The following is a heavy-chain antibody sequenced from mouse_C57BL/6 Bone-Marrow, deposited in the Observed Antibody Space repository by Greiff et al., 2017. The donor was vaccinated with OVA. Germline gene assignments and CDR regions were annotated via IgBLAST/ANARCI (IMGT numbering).Heavy chain of an antibody. J-gene: IGHJ3*01. CDR1: GFTFSSYG. CDR3: ARKTYYSNYPWFAY. V-gene: IGHV5-6*01. Sequence: EVQGVESGGDLVKPGGSLKLSCAASGFTFSSYGMSWVRQTPDKRLEWVATISSGGSYTYYPDSVKGRFTISRDNAKNTLYLQMSSLKSEDTAMYYCARKTYYSNYPWFAYWGQGTLVTVSA. D-gene: IGHD2-5*01. CDR2: ISSGGSYT.